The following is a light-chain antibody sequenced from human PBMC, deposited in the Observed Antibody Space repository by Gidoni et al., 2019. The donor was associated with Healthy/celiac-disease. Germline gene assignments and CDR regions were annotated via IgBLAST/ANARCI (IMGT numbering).Light chain of an antibody. CDR2: GTV. V-gene: IGLV1-40*01. CDR3: QSYDSSLSALL. Sequence: QSVLTQPPSVSGAPGQRVTIPCTGSSAHIGAVYYVPWYQQLPGTAPNLLIYGTVTRSSGVPYRFSVSKSCTSASLAITGLHAEDESDYYCQSYDSSLSALLFGGGTNLTVL. J-gene: IGLJ2*01. CDR1: SAHIGAVYY.